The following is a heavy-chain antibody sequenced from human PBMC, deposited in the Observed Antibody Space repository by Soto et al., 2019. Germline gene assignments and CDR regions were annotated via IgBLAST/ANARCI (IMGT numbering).Heavy chain of an antibody. V-gene: IGHV4-59*01. CDR1: GGSISSYY. CDR3: ASAYGGYADY. CDR2: IYYSGST. D-gene: IGHD5-12*01. J-gene: IGHJ4*02. Sequence: QVQLQESGPGLVKPSETLSLTCTVSGGSISSYYWSWIRQPPGKGLEWIGYIYYSGSTTYNPSLMRRVTISVDTSKNQFSLKLSSVTAADTAVYYCASAYGGYADYWGQGALVTVSS.